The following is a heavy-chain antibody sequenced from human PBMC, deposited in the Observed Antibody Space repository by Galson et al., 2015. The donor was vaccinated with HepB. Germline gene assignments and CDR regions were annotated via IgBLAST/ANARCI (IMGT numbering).Heavy chain of an antibody. D-gene: IGHD6-13*01. CDR2: IIPILGIA. Sequence: SVKVSCKASGGTFSSYAISWVRQAPGQGLEWMGRIIPILGIANYAQKFQGRVTITADKSTSTAYMELSSLRSEDTAVYYCARDITIHGSSWSAELWFDPWGQGTLVTVSS. V-gene: IGHV1-69*04. CDR1: GGTFSSYA. J-gene: IGHJ5*02. CDR3: ARDITIHGSSWSAELWFDP.